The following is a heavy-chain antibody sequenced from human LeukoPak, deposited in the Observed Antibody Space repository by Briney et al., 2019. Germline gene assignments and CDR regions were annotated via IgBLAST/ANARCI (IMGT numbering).Heavy chain of an antibody. CDR2: IYWSDDK. CDR3: TYTKGSGYFDPPHFEF. CDR1: GFTLRTSGVG. J-gene: IGHJ4*02. D-gene: IGHD3-22*01. Sequence: ESGPTLVKPTQTLTLTCSFSGFTLRTSGVGVGWIRQPPGKALEWLALIYWSDDKRYNPSLKTRLSISKDTSKNQVVLTVTDMDPTDTATYYCTYTKGSGYFDPPHFEFWVQGTLVSVSP. V-gene: IGHV2-5*01.